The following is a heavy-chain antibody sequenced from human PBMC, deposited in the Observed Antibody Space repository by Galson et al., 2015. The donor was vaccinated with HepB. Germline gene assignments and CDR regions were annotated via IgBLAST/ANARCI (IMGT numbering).Heavy chain of an antibody. Sequence: TLSLTCTVSGGYINSGSYYWSWIRQPAGKGLEWIGRIFTSGTTDYNPSLNSRVTMSVDTSKNHFSLKLSSVTAADTAVYFCASTLAVGPTIHYFDYWGQGTLVTVSS. V-gene: IGHV4-61*02. CDR2: IFTSGTT. J-gene: IGHJ4*02. D-gene: IGHD1-26*01. CDR3: ASTLAVGPTIHYFDY. CDR1: GGYINSGSYY.